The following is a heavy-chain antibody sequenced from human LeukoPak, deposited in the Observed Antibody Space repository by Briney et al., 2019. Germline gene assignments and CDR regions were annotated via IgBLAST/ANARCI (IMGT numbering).Heavy chain of an antibody. Sequence: PGGSLRLSCAASGFTFSSYAMHWVRQAPGKGLEWVAVISYDGSNKYYADSVKGRFTISRDNSKNTLYLQMNSLRAEDTAVYYCATTVTTWGVFDYWGQGTLVTVSS. V-gene: IGHV3-30*14. CDR2: ISYDGSNK. CDR3: ATTVTTWGVFDY. D-gene: IGHD4-17*01. J-gene: IGHJ4*02. CDR1: GFTFSSYA.